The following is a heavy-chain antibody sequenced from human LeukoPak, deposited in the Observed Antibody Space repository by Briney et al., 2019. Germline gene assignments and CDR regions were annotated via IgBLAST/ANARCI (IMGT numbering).Heavy chain of an antibody. V-gene: IGHV4-59*01. J-gene: IGHJ4*02. CDR2: IYYSGST. CDR1: GGSISSYY. Sequence: NSSETLSLTCTVSGGSISSYYWSWIRQSPGKGLEWIGYIYYSGSTNYNPSLKSRVTISVDTSKNQFSLKLSSVTAADTAVYYCARSYYYGSGSYCFDYWGQGTLVTVSS. D-gene: IGHD3-10*01. CDR3: ARSYYYGSGSYCFDY.